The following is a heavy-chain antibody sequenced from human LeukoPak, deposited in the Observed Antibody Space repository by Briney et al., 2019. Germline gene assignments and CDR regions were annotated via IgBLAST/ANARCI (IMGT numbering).Heavy chain of an antibody. Sequence: GRSLRLSCAASGFTFNSYGFHWVRQAPGKGLEWVAGISDRGGSTNYADSVKGRFTISRDNPKNTLYLQMNSLRSEDTAVYFCAKRGVVIRAVLVVGFHKEAYYFDSWGQGALVTVSS. CDR3: AKRGVVIRAVLVVGFHKEAYYFDS. D-gene: IGHD2-15*01. CDR2: ISDRGGST. V-gene: IGHV3-23*01. J-gene: IGHJ4*02. CDR1: GFTFNSYG.